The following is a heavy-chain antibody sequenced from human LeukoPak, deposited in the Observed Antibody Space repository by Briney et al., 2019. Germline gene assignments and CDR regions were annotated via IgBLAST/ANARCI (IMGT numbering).Heavy chain of an antibody. J-gene: IGHJ4*02. CDR3: ARGIAAAANNFDY. Sequence: SETLSLTCTVSGGSISSYYWSWIRQPPGKGLEWIGYIYYGGSTNYNPSLKSRVTISVDTSKNQFSLKLSSVTAADTAVYYCARGIAAAANNFDYWGQGTLVTVSS. V-gene: IGHV4-59*01. D-gene: IGHD6-13*01. CDR2: IYYGGST. CDR1: GGSISSYY.